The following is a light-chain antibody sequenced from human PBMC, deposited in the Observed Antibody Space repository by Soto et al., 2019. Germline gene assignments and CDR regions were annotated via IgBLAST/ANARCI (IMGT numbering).Light chain of an antibody. CDR1: QTVRNNY. J-gene: IGKJ4*01. V-gene: IGKV3-20*01. CDR2: DAS. CDR3: QQFRSYPLT. Sequence: EFALTQSPGTLSLSPGERATLSCRASQTVRNNYLAWYQQKPGQAPRLLIYDASSRATGIPDRFSGGGSGTDFTLTISRLEPEDFAVYYCQQFRSYPLTFGGGTKVEIK.